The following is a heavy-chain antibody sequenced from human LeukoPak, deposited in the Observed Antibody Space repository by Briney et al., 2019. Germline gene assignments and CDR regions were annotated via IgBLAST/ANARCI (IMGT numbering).Heavy chain of an antibody. CDR1: GFTFSSYG. Sequence: GRSLRLSCAASGFTFSSYGMHWVRQAPGKGLEWVAVISYDGSNKYYADSVKGRFTISRDNSKNALYLQMSSLRAEDTAVYYCAKEGGAYSYGFYYFNYWGQGTLVTVYS. CDR3: AKEGGAYSYGFYYFNY. D-gene: IGHD5-18*01. CDR2: ISYDGSNK. V-gene: IGHV3-30*18. J-gene: IGHJ4*02.